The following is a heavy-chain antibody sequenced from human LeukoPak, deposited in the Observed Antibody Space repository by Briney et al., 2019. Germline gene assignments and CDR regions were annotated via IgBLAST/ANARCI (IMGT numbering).Heavy chain of an antibody. Sequence: SETLSLTCTVSGGSISSYFWSWIRQPPGKGLEWIGYIYYNERSNYNPSLRSRVAISIDTSKNQFSLKLNSVTAADSAVYYCARSPQHFDRLLDGDSHYFFDSWGQGTLVTVSS. D-gene: IGHD3-9*01. J-gene: IGHJ4*02. CDR2: IYYNERS. CDR1: GGSISSYF. V-gene: IGHV4-59*12. CDR3: ARSPQHFDRLLDGDSHYFFDS.